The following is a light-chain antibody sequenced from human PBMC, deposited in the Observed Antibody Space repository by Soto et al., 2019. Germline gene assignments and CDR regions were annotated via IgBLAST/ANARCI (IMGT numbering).Light chain of an antibody. J-gene: IGKJ4*01. V-gene: IGKV1-9*01. Sequence: DIQLTQSPSFLSASVGDRVSITCRASQGITSFLAWYQQIPGKAPKLLLYTASTLQSGVPPRFSGSGAGTEFTLTISRLQPEDFGTYYCQQLNSYPLTFGGGTRVAIK. CDR1: QGITSF. CDR2: TAS. CDR3: QQLNSYPLT.